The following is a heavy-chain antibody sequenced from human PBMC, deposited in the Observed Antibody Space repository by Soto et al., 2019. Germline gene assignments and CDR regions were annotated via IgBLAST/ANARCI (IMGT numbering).Heavy chain of an antibody. D-gene: IGHD2-15*01. CDR1: GFTFSNYG. CDR2: ISYDGSNK. J-gene: IGHJ4*02. CDR3: AKGGCSGGSCYGYYFDY. V-gene: IGHV3-30*18. Sequence: VQLVESGGGAVQPGRSLRLSCAASGFTFSNYGMHWVRQAPGKGLEWVAVISYDGSNKYYADSVKGRFTISRDNSKNTLYLQMNSLRDEDTAVYYCAKGGCSGGSCYGYYFDYWGQGTLVTVSS.